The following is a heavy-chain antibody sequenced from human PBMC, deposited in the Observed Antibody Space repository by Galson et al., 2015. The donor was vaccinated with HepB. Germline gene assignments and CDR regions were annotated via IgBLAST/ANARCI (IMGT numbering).Heavy chain of an antibody. D-gene: IGHD6-13*01. V-gene: IGHV3-23*01. CDR3: AKSPGYSSTWGDYFDY. J-gene: IGHJ4*02. CDR1: GFTFSSYA. CDR2: VSGHGTTT. Sequence: SLRLSCAASGFTFSSYAMSWVRQAPGKGLEWVAAVSGHGTTTYYADSVKGRLTISRDSSKNTVFLQMNSLRAEDMAVYYCAKSPGYSSTWGDYFDYWGQGTLVTVSS.